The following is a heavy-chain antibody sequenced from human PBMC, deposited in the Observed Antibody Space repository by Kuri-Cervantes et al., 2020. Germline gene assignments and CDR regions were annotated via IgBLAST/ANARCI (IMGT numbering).Heavy chain of an antibody. CDR1: GGSISSGGYS. CDR3: ANPTLTIKGGMDV. CDR2: IYYSGST. J-gene: IGHJ6*02. Sequence: SETLSLTCAVSGGSISSGGYSWSWIRQPPGKGLEWIGYIYYSGSTNYNPSLKSRVTISVDTSKNQFSLKLSSVTAADTAVYYCANPTLTIKGGMDVWGQGTTVTVSS. V-gene: IGHV4-61*08. D-gene: IGHD3-9*01.